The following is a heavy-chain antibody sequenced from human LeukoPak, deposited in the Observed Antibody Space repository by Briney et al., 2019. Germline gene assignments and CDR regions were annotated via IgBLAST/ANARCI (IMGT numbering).Heavy chain of an antibody. V-gene: IGHV1-8*01. CDR1: GYTFTSYD. Sequence: GASVKVSCKASGYTFTSYDINWVRQATGQGLEWMGWMNPNSGNTGYAQRFQGRVTMTRNTSISTAYMELSSLRSDDTAVYYCARDFRQWLDTGPPTYYMDVWGKGTTVTISS. CDR3: ARDFRQWLDTGPPTYYMDV. D-gene: IGHD6-19*01. CDR2: MNPNSGNT. J-gene: IGHJ6*03.